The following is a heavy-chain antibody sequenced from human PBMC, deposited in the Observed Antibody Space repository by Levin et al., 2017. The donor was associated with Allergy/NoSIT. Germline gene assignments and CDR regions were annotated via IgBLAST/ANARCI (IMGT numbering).Heavy chain of an antibody. CDR2: ITGDGEVT. D-gene: IGHD3-3*01. CDR3: AKGNTIFAVGRLAY. CDR1: GFTFSGRA. V-gene: IGHV3-23*01. J-gene: IGHJ4*02. Sequence: QAGGSLRLSCAASGFTFSGRAMNWVRQAAGRGLEWVSGITGDGEVTHYADSVKGRFTISSDISKNTLYLQLNNLRAEDTAMYYCAKGNTIFAVGRLAYWGPGTLVTVS.